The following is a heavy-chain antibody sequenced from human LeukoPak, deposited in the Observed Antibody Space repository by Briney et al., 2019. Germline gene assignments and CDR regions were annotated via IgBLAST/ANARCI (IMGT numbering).Heavy chain of an antibody. V-gene: IGHV3-7*01. Sequence: PGGSLRLSCAASGFTFSRYWMSWVRQAPGKGLEWVANIKQDGSEKYYVDSVKGRFTISRDNAKNSLYLQMNSLRAEDTAVYYCARAPSTSYYYYGMDVWGQGTTVTVSS. J-gene: IGHJ6*02. CDR2: IKQDGSEK. CDR3: ARAPSTSYYYYGMDV. CDR1: GFTFSRYW. D-gene: IGHD2-2*01.